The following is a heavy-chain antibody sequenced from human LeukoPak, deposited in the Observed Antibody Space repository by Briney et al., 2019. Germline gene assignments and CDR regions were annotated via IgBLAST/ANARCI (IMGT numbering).Heavy chain of an antibody. CDR1: GFTFSSYG. D-gene: IGHD5-18*01. V-gene: IGHV3-33*01. J-gene: IGHJ4*02. CDR2: IWYDGSNE. Sequence: GGSLRLSCAASGFTFSSYGMHWVRQAPGKGLEWVAVIWYDGSNEYYADSVKGRFTISKDNSKNTLYPQMNSLRAEDTAVYYCAILSGYSLDYWGQGTLVTVSS. CDR3: AILSGYSLDY.